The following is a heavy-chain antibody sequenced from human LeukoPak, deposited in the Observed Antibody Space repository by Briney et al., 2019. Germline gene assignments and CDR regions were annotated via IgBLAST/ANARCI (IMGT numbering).Heavy chain of an antibody. Sequence: ASVKVSCKASGGTFSSYAISWVRQAPGQGLEWMGWINPNSGGTNYAQKFQGRVTMTRDTSISTAYMELSRLRSDDTAVYYCARGIVGATIWGYWGQGTLVTVSS. J-gene: IGHJ4*02. CDR2: INPNSGGT. CDR1: GGTFSSYA. D-gene: IGHD1-26*01. V-gene: IGHV1-2*02. CDR3: ARGIVGATIWGY.